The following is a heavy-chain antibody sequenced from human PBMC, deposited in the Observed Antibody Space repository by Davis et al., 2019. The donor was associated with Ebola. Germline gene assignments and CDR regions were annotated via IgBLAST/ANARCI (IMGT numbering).Heavy chain of an antibody. CDR3: VRGGGRDAYLLDY. V-gene: IGHV3-7*01. D-gene: IGHD5-24*01. J-gene: IGHJ4*02. CDR1: GFTLSSFW. CDR2: IKEYGSEK. Sequence: GESLKISCAVSGFTLSSFWMSWVRQAPGKGLEWVANIKEYGSEKYYVDSVKGRFTISRDNAKNSLYLQMNSLRAEDSAVYYCVRGGGRDAYLLDYWGQGTLVTVSS.